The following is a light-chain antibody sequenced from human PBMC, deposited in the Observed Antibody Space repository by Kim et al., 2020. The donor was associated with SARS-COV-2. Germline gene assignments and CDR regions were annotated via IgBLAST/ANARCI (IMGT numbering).Light chain of an antibody. V-gene: IGKV3-20*01. J-gene: IGKJ1*01. CDR1: QSVSSSY. CDR2: GAS. CDR3: LQYGSSPPWT. Sequence: PGARPTLSCRASQSVSSSYLAWYQQKPGQGHRLPIYGASSRATGIPDRFSGSGSGTDFTLTISRLEPEDFAVYYCLQYGSSPPWTFGQGTKVDIK.